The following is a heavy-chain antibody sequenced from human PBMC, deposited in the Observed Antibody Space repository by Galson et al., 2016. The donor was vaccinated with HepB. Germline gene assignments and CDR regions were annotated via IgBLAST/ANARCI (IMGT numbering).Heavy chain of an antibody. Sequence: SETLSLTCTVSGGSFSGYYWTWIRQAPGKGLEWIGELNHSGNPYYNPSLKSRVTISVDTSKNHFSLEVTAVTAADTAVYFCARGSPLTMMDWGQGTLVIVSS. CDR1: GGSFSGYY. CDR2: LNHSGNP. D-gene: IGHD3-22*01. V-gene: IGHV4-34*01. J-gene: IGHJ4*02. CDR3: ARGSPLTMMD.